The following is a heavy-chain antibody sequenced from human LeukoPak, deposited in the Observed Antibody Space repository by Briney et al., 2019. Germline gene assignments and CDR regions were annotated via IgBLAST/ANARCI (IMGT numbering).Heavy chain of an antibody. CDR3: AKIAVAGTSRVDWFDP. CDR1: GYSFTDYY. J-gene: IGHJ5*02. V-gene: IGHV1-2*02. Sequence: GASVTVSFKASGYSFTDYYIHWVRQAPGQGLEWVGWINPRSGGANYAQKFQGRVTLTRDTSISTAYMELSSLRSDDTAVYYCAKIAVAGTSRVDWFDPWGQGTLVTVSS. CDR2: INPRSGGA. D-gene: IGHD6-19*01.